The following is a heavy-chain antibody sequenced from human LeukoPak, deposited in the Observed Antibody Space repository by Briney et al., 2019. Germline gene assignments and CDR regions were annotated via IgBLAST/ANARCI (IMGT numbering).Heavy chain of an antibody. J-gene: IGHJ6*02. CDR2: ISDSGST. CDR3: ARGRGNYYYYGMDV. D-gene: IGHD6-25*01. V-gene: IGHV4-59*08. CDR1: GFTISSYY. Sequence: SETLSLTCTVSGFTISSYYWSWIRQTPEKGLEWIGYISDSGSTSYDPSLKSRVTISLDTSMNQFSLKLSSVTAADAAVYYCARGRGNYYYYGMDVWGQGTTVTVSS.